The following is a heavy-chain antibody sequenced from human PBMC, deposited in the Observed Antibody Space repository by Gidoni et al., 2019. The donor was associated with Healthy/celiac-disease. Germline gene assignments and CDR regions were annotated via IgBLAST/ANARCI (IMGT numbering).Heavy chain of an antibody. D-gene: IGHD1-26*01. CDR2: ISYDGSNK. J-gene: IGHJ6*02. CDR1: GFTFSSYG. CDR3: AKEGGSGSYFLYYYYGMDV. Sequence: QVQLVESGGGVVQPGRSLRLSCAASGFTFSSYGMHWVRHAPGKGLEWVAVISYDGSNKYYADSVKGRFTISRDNSKNTLYLQMNSLRAEDTAVYYCAKEGGSGSYFLYYYYGMDVWGQGTTVTVSS. V-gene: IGHV3-30*18.